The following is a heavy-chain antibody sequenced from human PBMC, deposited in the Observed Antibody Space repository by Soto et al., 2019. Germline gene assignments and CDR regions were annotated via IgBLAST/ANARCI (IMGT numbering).Heavy chain of an antibody. V-gene: IGHV3-30*03. CDR2: ISYDAMSK. Sequence: GGSLRLSCAASGFTFNTYGMHWVRQAPGKGLEWVAVISYDAMSKLYVDSVRGRFTISRDNSKNTLLLQMDSLRPEDTALYYCARGLLAAGPFDSWGQGTLVTVSS. J-gene: IGHJ4*02. CDR1: GFTFNTYG. CDR3: ARGLLAAGPFDS. D-gene: IGHD2-8*02.